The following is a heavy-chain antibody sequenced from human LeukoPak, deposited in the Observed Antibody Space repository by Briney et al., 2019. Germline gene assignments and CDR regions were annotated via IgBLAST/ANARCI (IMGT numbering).Heavy chain of an antibody. J-gene: IGHJ4*02. CDR2: ISAYNGNT. D-gene: IGHD4-23*01. Sequence: ASVKVSCKASGYTFTGYYMHWVRQAPGQGLEWMGWISAYNGNTNYAQKFQGRVTMTTDTSTSTAYMDLRSLRSDDTAVYYCARDYYGGNPDFDYWGQGTLVTVSS. CDR1: GYTFTGYY. CDR3: ARDYYGGNPDFDY. V-gene: IGHV1-18*04.